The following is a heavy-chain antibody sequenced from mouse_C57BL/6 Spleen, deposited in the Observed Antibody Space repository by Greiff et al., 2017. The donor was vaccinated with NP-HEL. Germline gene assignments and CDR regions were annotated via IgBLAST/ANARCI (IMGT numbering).Heavy chain of an antibody. V-gene: IGHV1-82*01. J-gene: IGHJ4*01. CDR3: ARYPFNWYYAMDY. CDR2: IYPGDGDT. CDR1: GYAFSSSW. Sequence: VQLQQSGPELVKPGASVKISCKASGYAFSSSWMNWVKQRPGKGLEWIGRIYPGDGDTNYNGKFKGKATLTADKSSSTAYMQLSSLTSEDSAVYFCARYPFNWYYAMDYWGQGTSVTVSS. D-gene: IGHD4-1*02.